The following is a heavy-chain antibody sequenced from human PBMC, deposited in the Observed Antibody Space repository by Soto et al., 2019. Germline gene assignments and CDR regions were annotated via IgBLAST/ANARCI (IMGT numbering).Heavy chain of an antibody. D-gene: IGHD1-20*01. V-gene: IGHV5-51*01. J-gene: IGHJ4*01. CDR3: ARSITLTYRDSFDGDY. CDR1: EYSFTSYW. CDR2: LYPGDSTP. Sequence: GESLTISCKGCEYSFTSYWLGWVCQMPGKGLERMGILYPGDSTPRYSPSFQGQVAISADKSITTAYLQWSSLRAPDTAKHYYARSITLTYRDSFDGDYWGLGGQLTISS.